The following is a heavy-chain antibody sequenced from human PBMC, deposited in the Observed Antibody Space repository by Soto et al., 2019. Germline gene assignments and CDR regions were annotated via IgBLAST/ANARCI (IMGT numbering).Heavy chain of an antibody. V-gene: IGHV3-74*01. Sequence: PGGSLRLSCAASGFTFSNYWMHWVRQVPGRGLVWVSRISHDGSGTSYGDSVRGRFTITRDNAKNTGYQQMNSLRAEDTAVYYSGNFLEYWGHGSPVTVSS. CDR3: GNFLEY. CDR2: ISHDGSGT. CDR1: GFTFSNYW. J-gene: IGHJ4*01.